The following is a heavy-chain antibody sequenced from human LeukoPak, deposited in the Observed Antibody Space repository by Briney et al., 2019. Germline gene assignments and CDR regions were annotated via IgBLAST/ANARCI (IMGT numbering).Heavy chain of an antibody. D-gene: IGHD6-13*01. J-gene: IGHJ4*02. V-gene: IGHV4-59*01. CDR1: GGSISSYY. CDR3: ARSSSWYFEANY. Sequence: SETLSLTCTVSGGSISSYYWSWIRQPPGKGLEWIGYIYYTGSTIYNPSLKSRVTISVDTSKNQFSLKLNSVTAADTAVYYCARSSSWYFEANYWGQGTLVTVSS. CDR2: IYYTGST.